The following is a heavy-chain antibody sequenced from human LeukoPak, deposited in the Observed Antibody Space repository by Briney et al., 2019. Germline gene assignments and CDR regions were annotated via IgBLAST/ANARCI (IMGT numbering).Heavy chain of an antibody. J-gene: IGHJ4*02. V-gene: IGHV3-30*18. CDR3: AKDSGGQRYPPPDFDY. CDR1: GFSFSDHG. D-gene: IGHD3-16*01. CDR2: MSYDGSNK. Sequence: GGSLRLSCAASGFSFSDHGMHWVRQAPGKGLEWVAVMSYDGSNKDYADSVKGRFTISRDNSKNTLYLHMNSLRAEDTAVYYCAKDSGGQRYPPPDFDYWGQGTLVTVSS.